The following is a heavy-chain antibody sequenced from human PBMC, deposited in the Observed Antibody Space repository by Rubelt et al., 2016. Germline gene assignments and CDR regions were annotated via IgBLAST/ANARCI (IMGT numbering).Heavy chain of an antibody. J-gene: IGHJ4*02. Sequence: PGGSLRLSCAASLFTFRSYSMNWVRQAPGTGLEWVSVIYRGGSTYYADSVKGRFTISSDDSKNTLYFQTNRLSAEDTAVYYCVRDSSGYLGPLDYWGQGTLVTVSS. CDR3: VRDSSGYLGPLDY. D-gene: IGHD3-22*01. CDR1: LFTFRSYS. V-gene: IGHV3-53*01. CDR2: IYRGGST.